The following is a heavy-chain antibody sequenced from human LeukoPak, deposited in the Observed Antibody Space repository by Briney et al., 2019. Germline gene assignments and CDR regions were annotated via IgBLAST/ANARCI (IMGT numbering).Heavy chain of an antibody. CDR3: ARRLGYYDSSGYYDY. Sequence: SETLSLTCTVSGGSISSYYWSWIRQPPGKGLEWIGYIYYSGSTSYNPSLKSRVTISVDTSKNQFSLKLSSVTAADTAVYYCARRLGYYDSSGYYDYWGQGTLVTVSS. D-gene: IGHD3-22*01. V-gene: IGHV4-59*01. CDR1: GGSISSYY. CDR2: IYYSGST. J-gene: IGHJ4*02.